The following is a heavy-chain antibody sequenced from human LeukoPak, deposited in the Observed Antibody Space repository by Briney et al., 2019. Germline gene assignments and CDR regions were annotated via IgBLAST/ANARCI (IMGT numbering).Heavy chain of an antibody. V-gene: IGHV4-61*10. D-gene: IGHD6-19*01. CDR1: GGSVSTGSYY. J-gene: IGHJ6*03. CDR2: IYTSGST. CDR3: ARESGQYSRGWYVPFPPYYYYYMDV. Sequence: SETLSLTCTVSGGSVSTGSYYWSWIRQPAGKGLEWIGRIYTSGSTNYNPSLKSRVTISVDTSKNQFSLKLSSVTAADTAVYYCARESGQYSRGWYVPFPPYYYYYMDVWGKGTTVTISS.